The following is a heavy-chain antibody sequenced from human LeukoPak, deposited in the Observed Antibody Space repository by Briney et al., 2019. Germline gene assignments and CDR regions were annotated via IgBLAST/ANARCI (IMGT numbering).Heavy chain of an antibody. D-gene: IGHD6-13*01. CDR1: GFTFSSYW. Sequence: GGSLTLSCAASGFTFSSYWMSWVRQAPGKGLEWVANIKRDGSEKYYVDSVKGRFTISRDNAKNSLYLQMNSLRAEDTAVYYCARLGGSSWTFDYWGQGTLVTVSS. J-gene: IGHJ4*02. CDR3: ARLGGSSWTFDY. CDR2: IKRDGSEK. V-gene: IGHV3-7*03.